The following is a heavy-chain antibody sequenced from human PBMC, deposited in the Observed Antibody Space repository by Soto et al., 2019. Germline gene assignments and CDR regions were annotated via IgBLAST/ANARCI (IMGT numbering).Heavy chain of an antibody. CDR3: ARERHRYKSSRYSRPVDS. V-gene: IGHV4-31*03. CDR1: GGSISGAVQY. D-gene: IGHD3-22*01. J-gene: IGHJ5*02. CDR2: IHYSGST. Sequence: SETLSLTCTVSGGSISGAVQYWSWIRQHPGKGLEWVGYIHYSGSTYYNPSLSSRVTISVDTSKSQFSLRLSSVTAADTAGYYCARERHRYKSSRYSRPVDSWGQGTLVTVSS.